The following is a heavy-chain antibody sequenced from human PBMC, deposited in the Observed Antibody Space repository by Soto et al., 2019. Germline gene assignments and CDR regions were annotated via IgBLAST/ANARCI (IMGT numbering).Heavy chain of an antibody. J-gene: IGHJ3*02. CDR3: ARGRDGYHDAFAI. V-gene: IGHV4-59*01. D-gene: IGHD5-12*01. CDR1: GGSISSYY. CDR2: IYYSGST. Sequence: SETLSLTCTVSGGSISSYYWSWIRQPPGKGLEWIGYIYYSGSTNYNPSLKSRVTISVDTSKNQFSLKLSSVTAADTAVYYCARGRDGYHDAFAIWGQGTMVTVSS.